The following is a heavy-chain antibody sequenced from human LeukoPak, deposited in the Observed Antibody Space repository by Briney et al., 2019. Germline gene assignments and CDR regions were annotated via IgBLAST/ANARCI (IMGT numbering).Heavy chain of an antibody. CDR1: GFTFSSYA. CDR3: AKDRMAARRYYYVDV. CDR2: ISGSGGST. J-gene: IGHJ6*03. D-gene: IGHD6-6*01. V-gene: IGHV3-23*01. Sequence: GGSLRLSCAASGFTFSSYAMSWVRQAPGKGLEWVSAISGSGGSTYYADSVKGRFTISRDNSKNTLYLQMNSLRAEDTAVYYCAKDRMAARRYYYVDVWGKGTTVTVSS.